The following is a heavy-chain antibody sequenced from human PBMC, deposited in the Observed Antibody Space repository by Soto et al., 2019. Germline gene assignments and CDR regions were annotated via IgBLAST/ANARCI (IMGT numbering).Heavy chain of an antibody. CDR1: GGSFSGYY. D-gene: IGHD3-10*01. CDR3: ARGGNIGSGSYYYYYYGMDV. CDR2: INHSGST. J-gene: IGHJ6*02. V-gene: IGHV4-34*01. Sequence: PSETLSLTCAFYGGSFSGYYWSWIRQPPGKGLEWIGEINHSGSTNYNPSLKSRVTISVDTSKNQFSLKLSSVTAADTAVYYCARGGNIGSGSYYYYYYGMDVWGQGTTVTVSS.